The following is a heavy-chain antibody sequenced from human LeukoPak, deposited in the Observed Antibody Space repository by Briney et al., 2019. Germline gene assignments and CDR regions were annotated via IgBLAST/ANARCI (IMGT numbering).Heavy chain of an antibody. J-gene: IGHJ4*02. V-gene: IGHV5-51*01. Sequence: GESLKISCKGSRYSFTTYWIGWVRQMPGKGLEWMGLIYPGDSDTRYSPSFQGQVTISADKSISTAYLQWSSLRASDTAIYYCARYHGFGTGWYLDWGQGTLLTASS. CDR2: IYPGDSDT. CDR1: RYSFTTYW. D-gene: IGHD6-19*01. CDR3: ARYHGFGTGWYLD.